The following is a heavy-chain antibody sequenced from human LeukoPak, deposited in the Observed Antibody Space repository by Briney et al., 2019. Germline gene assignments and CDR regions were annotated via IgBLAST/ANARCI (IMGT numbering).Heavy chain of an antibody. CDR2: IISSSNYI. CDR1: GFTFSSYS. D-gene: IGHD5-12*01. V-gene: IGHV3-21*01. CDR3: ARDSRGMWLRLIRYYYYYYMDV. Sequence: GGSLRLSCAASGFTFSSYSMNWVRHAPGKGLEWVSSIISSSNYIYYADSVKGLSTISRDNAKNSLYLQMNSLRAEDTAVYYCARDSRGMWLRLIRYYYYYYMDVWGKGTTVTVSS. J-gene: IGHJ6*03.